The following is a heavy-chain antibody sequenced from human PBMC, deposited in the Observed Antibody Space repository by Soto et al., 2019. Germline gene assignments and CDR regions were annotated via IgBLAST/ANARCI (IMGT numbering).Heavy chain of an antibody. V-gene: IGHV1-69*04. D-gene: IGHD6-19*01. CDR2: IIPILGIA. J-gene: IGHJ3*02. CDR3: ARPEAVAGTPRDAFDI. Sequence: GASVKGSCKASGYTFTSYAIHWVRQAPGQGLEWMGRIIPILGIANYAQKFQGRVTITADKSTSTAYMELSSLRSGDTAVYYCARPEAVAGTPRDAFDIWGQGTMVTVSS. CDR1: GYTFTSYA.